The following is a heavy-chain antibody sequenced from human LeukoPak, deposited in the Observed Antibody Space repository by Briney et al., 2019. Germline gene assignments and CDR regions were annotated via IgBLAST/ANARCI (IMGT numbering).Heavy chain of an antibody. J-gene: IGHJ3*02. CDR3: ARRPTYYYDSSGYLDAFDI. D-gene: IGHD3-22*01. CDR2: IYYSGST. CDR1: GGSISSYY. Sequence: PSETLSLTCTVSGGSISSYYWSWIRQPPGKGLEWIGYIYYSGSTNYNPSLKSRVTISVDTSKNQFSLKLSSVTAADTAVYYCARRPTYYYDSSGYLDAFDIWGQGTMVTVSS. V-gene: IGHV4-59*08.